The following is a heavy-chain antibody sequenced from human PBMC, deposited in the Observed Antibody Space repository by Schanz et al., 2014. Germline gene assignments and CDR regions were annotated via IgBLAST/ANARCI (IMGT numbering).Heavy chain of an antibody. CDR3: ARDGVDAAAGGNY. CDR1: GGTFSSYT. D-gene: IGHD6-13*01. J-gene: IGHJ4*02. Sequence: QVQLVQSGAEVKKPGASVKVSCTASGGTFSSYTISWIRQAPGQGLEWMGRIIPVLAIADYAQKFQGRVTMTTDTSTSTAYMELSSLRSEDTAVYYCARDGVDAAAGGNYWGQGTLVTVSS. CDR2: IIPVLAIA. V-gene: IGHV1-69*04.